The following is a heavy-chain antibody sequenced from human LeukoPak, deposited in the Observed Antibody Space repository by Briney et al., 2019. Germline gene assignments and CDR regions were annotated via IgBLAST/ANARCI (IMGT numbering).Heavy chain of an antibody. CDR3: AKDLSSSWFEGLDN. J-gene: IGHJ4*02. D-gene: IGHD6-13*01. CDR2: ISGSGGST. CDR1: GFTFSSYA. V-gene: IGHV3-23*01. Sequence: GGSLRLSCAASGFTFSSYAMSWVRQAPGKGLEWVSAISGSGGSTYYADSVKGRFTISRDNSKNTLYLQMNSLRAEDTAVYYCAKDLSSSWFEGLDNWGQGTLVTVSS.